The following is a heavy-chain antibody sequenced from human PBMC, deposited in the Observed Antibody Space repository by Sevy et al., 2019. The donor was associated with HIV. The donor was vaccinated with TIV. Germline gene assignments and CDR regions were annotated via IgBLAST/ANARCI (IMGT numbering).Heavy chain of an antibody. CDR3: ARDEGYCSGGSCYSDWFDP. V-gene: IGHV1-18*04. Sequence: ASVKVSCKASGYTFTSYGISWVRQAPGQGLEWMGWISAYNGNTNYAQKLQGRVTMTTDTSTSTAYMELRSLRSDETAVYYCARDEGYCSGGSCYSDWFDPWGQGTLVTVSS. J-gene: IGHJ5*02. D-gene: IGHD2-15*01. CDR1: GYTFTSYG. CDR2: ISAYNGNT.